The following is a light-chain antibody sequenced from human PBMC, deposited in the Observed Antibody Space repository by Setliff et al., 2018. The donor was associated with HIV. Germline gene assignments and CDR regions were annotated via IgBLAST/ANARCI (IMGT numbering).Light chain of an antibody. CDR1: TSDIGGYKY. CDR3: SSYTSGGTWV. J-gene: IGLJ3*02. Sequence: QSALTQPASVSGSPGQSITISCTESTSDIGGYKYVSWHQQHPGKVPKVIIYDVSNRPSGVSNRFSGSKSGNMASLTISGLQTEDEADYYCSSYTSGGTWVFGGGTKGTVL. V-gene: IGLV2-14*03. CDR2: DVS.